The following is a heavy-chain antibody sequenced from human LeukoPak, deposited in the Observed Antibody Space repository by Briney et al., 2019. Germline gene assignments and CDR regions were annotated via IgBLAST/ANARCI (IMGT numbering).Heavy chain of an antibody. CDR3: ARRGQLWLQSLDY. D-gene: IGHD5-18*01. CDR2: IYYSGST. V-gene: IGHV4-39*07. CDR1: GGSISSSSYY. Sequence: PSETLTLTCTVSGGSISSSSYYWGWIRQPPGKGLEWIGSIYYSGSTYYNPSLKSRVTISVDTSKNQFSLKLSSVTAAGTAVYYCARRGQLWLQSLDYWGQGTLVTVSS. J-gene: IGHJ4*02.